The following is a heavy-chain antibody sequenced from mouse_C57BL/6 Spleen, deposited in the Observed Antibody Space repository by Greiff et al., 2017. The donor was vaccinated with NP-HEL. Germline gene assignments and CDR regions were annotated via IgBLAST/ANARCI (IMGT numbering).Heavy chain of an antibody. Sequence: VQLQQSGPELVKPGASVKISCKASGYTFTDYYMNWVKQSHGKSLEWIGDINPNNGGTSYNQKFKGKATLTVDKSSSTAYMELRSLTSEDSAVYYCARDSNWDYWGQGTTLTVSS. D-gene: IGHD2-5*01. CDR1: GYTFTDYY. CDR3: ARDSNWDY. CDR2: INPNNGGT. J-gene: IGHJ2*01. V-gene: IGHV1-26*01.